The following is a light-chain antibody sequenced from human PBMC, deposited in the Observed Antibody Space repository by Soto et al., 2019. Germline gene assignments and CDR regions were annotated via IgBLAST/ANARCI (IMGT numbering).Light chain of an antibody. V-gene: IGKV3D-15*01. CDR1: QSVSNY. CDR2: GAS. Sequence: EIVLTQSPATLSLSPGERATLSCRASQSVSNYLSWYQQKPGQAPRLLIYGASTRATGIPERFSGSGSGTEFTLTISSLQSEDFAVYYCQQYYYWPPWTFGQGTKVDIK. J-gene: IGKJ1*01. CDR3: QQYYYWPPWT.